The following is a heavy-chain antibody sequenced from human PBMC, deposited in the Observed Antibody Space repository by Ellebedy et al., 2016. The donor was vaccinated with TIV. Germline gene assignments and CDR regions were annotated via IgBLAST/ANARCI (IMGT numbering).Heavy chain of an antibody. J-gene: IGHJ6*02. CDR2: ISYDGSNK. V-gene: IGHV3-30*03. Sequence: GGSLRLSXAASGFTFSSYGMHWVRQAPGKGLEWVAVISYDGSNKYYADSVKGRFTISRDNSKNTLYLQMNSLRAEDTAVYYCASLYYYYGMDVWGQGTTVTVSS. CDR3: ASLYYYYGMDV. CDR1: GFTFSSYG.